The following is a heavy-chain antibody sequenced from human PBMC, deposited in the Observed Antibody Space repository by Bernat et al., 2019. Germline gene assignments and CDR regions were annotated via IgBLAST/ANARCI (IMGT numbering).Heavy chain of an antibody. J-gene: IGHJ4*02. CDR3: ERDRRGGEV. D-gene: IGHD3-10*01. Sequence: EVQLVESGGGLVQPGGSLRLSCAASGFTVSSNYMSWVRQAPGKGLEWVSVIYSGGSTYYADSVKGRFTISRHNSESTLYLQMNSLRAEDTAVYYCERDRRGGEVWGQGTLVTVSS. V-gene: IGHV3-53*04. CDR1: GFTVSSNY. CDR2: IYSGGST.